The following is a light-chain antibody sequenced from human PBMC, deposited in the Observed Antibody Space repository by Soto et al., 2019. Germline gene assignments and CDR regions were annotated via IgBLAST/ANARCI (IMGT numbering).Light chain of an antibody. CDR3: CSYAGSYTGV. V-gene: IGLV2-11*01. Sequence: QSALTQPRSVSGSPGQSVTISCTGTSSDVGGYNYVSWYQQHPGKAPKLMIYDVSKRPSGVPDRFSGSKSGNTAXLTISGLQAEDEADYYCCSYAGSYTGVFGGGTKLTVL. CDR1: SSDVGGYNY. J-gene: IGLJ2*01. CDR2: DVS.